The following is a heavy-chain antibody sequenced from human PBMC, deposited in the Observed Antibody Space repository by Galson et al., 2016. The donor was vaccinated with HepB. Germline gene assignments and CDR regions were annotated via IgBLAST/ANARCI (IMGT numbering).Heavy chain of an antibody. CDR1: GYSFTKHW. D-gene: IGHD2-15*01. J-gene: IGHJ3*02. CDR2: IDPSDSYT. CDR3: ARQGFCSGSNCRGDAFDI. Sequence: QSGAEVKKPGESLKISCKVSGYSFTKHWIDWVRQMPGKGLEWMGRIDPSDSYTNYGPTFQGHVTISTDRATNTASLPWSSLKVSDTGIYFCARQGFCSGSNCRGDAFDIWGQGTTVTVSS. V-gene: IGHV5-10-1*01.